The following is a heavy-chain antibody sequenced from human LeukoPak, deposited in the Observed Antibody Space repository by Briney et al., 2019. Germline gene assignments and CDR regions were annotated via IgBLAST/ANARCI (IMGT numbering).Heavy chain of an antibody. Sequence: GGSLRHFSAAPGFTFTSNAMSWVRQAPGMGLQWVSAIGGSDGNTYYADSVKGRFTISRDNSKNSLYLQINSLRADDTAVYYCAKVQYSDYDMNFDSWGQGTVDPVSS. CDR3: AKVQYSDYDMNFDS. CDR1: GFTFTSNA. J-gene: IGHJ4*02. D-gene: IGHD5-12*01. V-gene: IGHV3-23*01. CDR2: IGGSDGNT.